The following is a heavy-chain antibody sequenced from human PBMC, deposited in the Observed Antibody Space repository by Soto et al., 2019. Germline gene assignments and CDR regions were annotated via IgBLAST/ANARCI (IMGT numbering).Heavy chain of an antibody. CDR3: ARGIAADGSNWFDP. V-gene: IGHV4-39*01. Sequence: SETLSLTCTVSGGSISSSSYYWGWIRQPPGKGLEWIGSIYYSGSTYYNPSLKSRVTISVDTSKNQFSLKLSSVTAADTAVYYCARGIAADGSNWFDPWGQGTLVTVSS. D-gene: IGHD6-13*01. J-gene: IGHJ5*02. CDR1: GGSISSSSYY. CDR2: IYYSGST.